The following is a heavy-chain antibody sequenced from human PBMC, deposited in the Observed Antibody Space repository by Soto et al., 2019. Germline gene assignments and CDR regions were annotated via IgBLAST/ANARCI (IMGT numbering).Heavy chain of an antibody. CDR1: GFTFSSYA. V-gene: IGHV3-30-3*01. J-gene: IGHJ4*02. D-gene: IGHD6-13*01. Sequence: QVQLVESGGGVVQPGRSLRLSCAASGFTFSSYAMHWVRQAPGKGLEWVAVISYDGSNKYYADSVKGRFTISRDNSKNTLYLQMNSLRAEDTAVYYCAREVSAAGGFDYWGQGTLVTVSS. CDR3: AREVSAAGGFDY. CDR2: ISYDGSNK.